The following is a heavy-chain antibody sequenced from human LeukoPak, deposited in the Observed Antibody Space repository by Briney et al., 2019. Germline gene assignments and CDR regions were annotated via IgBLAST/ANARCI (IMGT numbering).Heavy chain of an antibody. Sequence: SETLSLTCAVYGGSFSGYYWSWIRQPPGKGLEWIGEINHSGSTNYNPSLQSRVTMSVDTSKNQFSLKLTSVTAADTAVYYCAGPGPYYFDFWGQGTLVTVSS. V-gene: IGHV4-34*01. CDR1: GGSFSGYY. CDR3: AGPGPYYFDF. J-gene: IGHJ4*02. CDR2: INHSGST.